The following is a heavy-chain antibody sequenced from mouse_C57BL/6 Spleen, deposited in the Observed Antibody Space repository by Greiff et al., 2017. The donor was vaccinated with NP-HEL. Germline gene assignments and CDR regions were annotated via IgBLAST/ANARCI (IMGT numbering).Heavy chain of an antibody. CDR1: GYTFTSYW. CDR2: IDPSDSYT. D-gene: IGHD2-1*01. Sequence: QVQLQQPGAELVKPGASVKLSCKASGYTFTSYWMQWVKQRPGQGLEWIGEIDPSDSYTNYNQKFKGKATLTVDTSSSTAYMQLSSLTSEDSAVYYCAKIYYGNYDYFDYWGQGTTLTVSS. V-gene: IGHV1-50*01. J-gene: IGHJ2*01. CDR3: AKIYYGNYDYFDY.